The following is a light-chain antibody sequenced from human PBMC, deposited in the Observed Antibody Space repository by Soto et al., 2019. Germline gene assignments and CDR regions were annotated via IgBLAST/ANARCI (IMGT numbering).Light chain of an antibody. CDR2: DVS. Sequence: QSALTQPASVSGSPGQSITISCTGTSCDVGGYNYVSWYQQHPGKAPKLMIYDVSNRPSGVSNRFSGSKSGNTASLAISGLQAEDGADYYCSSYTSSSTPYVVFGGGTKPTVL. CDR3: SSYTSSSTPYVV. J-gene: IGLJ2*01. V-gene: IGLV2-14*01. CDR1: SCDVGGYNY.